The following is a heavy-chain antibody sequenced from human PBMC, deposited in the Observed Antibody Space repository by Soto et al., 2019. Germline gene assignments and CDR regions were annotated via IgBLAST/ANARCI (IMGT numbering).Heavy chain of an antibody. J-gene: IGHJ1*01. CDR1: GFTFSSYS. Sequence: EVQLVESGGGLVQRGGSLRLSCAASGFTFSSYSMNWVRQAPGKGLEWVSYISSSSSTIYYADSVKGRFTISRDNAKNSLYLQMNSLRDEDTAVYYCARGLLVAAPAEYFQHWGQGTLVTVSS. CDR3: ARGLLVAAPAEYFQH. V-gene: IGHV3-48*02. CDR2: ISSSSSTI. D-gene: IGHD5-12*01.